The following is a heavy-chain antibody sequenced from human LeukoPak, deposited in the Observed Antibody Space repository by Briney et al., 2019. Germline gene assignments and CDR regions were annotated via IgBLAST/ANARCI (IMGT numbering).Heavy chain of an antibody. Sequence: PSETLSLTCAIYGXSFSGYYWSWIRQPPGKGLEWIGEINHSGSTNYNPSLKSRVTISVDTSKNLVSLKLSSVTAADTAVFYCARVDYDSSGYHNYYYGMDVWGQGTTVTVSS. CDR2: INHSGST. CDR3: ARVDYDSSGYHNYYYGMDV. CDR1: GXSFSGYY. J-gene: IGHJ6*02. V-gene: IGHV4-34*01. D-gene: IGHD3-22*01.